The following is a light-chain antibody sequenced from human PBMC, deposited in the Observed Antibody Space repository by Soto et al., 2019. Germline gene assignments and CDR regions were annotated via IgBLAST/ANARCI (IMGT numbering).Light chain of an antibody. J-gene: IGKJ1*01. CDR1: QSVSNN. V-gene: IGKV3-15*01. CDR2: AAS. CDR3: QQHNAWPWT. Sequence: EIEMMQSPTTLSVSPGERVTLSCRASQSVSNNLAWYQQTPGQIPRLLIYAASTRATGIPARFSGSGSGTEFTLIINSLQSEDSAVYYCQQHNAWPWTFGQGTKV.